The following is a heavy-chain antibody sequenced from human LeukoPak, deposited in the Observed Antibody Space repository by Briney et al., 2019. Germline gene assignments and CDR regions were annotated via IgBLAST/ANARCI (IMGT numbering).Heavy chain of an antibody. CDR2: IWYDGSSK. CDR3: AKISYNSYGPFAN. J-gene: IGHJ4*02. Sequence: GGSLRLSCAASGFTFSSYAMHWVRQAPGKGLEWVAIIWYDGSSKYHADSVKGRFTISRDNSKNTLYLQMNSLRAKDTAVYYCAKISYNSYGPFANWGQGTLVTVSS. V-gene: IGHV3-33*06. CDR1: GFTFSSYA. D-gene: IGHD5-24*01.